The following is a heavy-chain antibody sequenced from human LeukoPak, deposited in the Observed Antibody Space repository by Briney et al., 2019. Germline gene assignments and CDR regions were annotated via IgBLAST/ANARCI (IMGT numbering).Heavy chain of an antibody. CDR2: INHSGST. D-gene: IGHD4-17*01. J-gene: IGHJ3*02. CDR3: ARDLVTVTKGFDI. V-gene: IGHV4-34*01. Sequence: PSETLSLTCAVYGGSFSGYYWSWIRQPPGKELEWIGEINHSGSTNYNPSLKSRVTISVDTSKNQFSLRLSSVTAADTAVYYCARDLVTVTKGFDIWGQGTMVSVSS. CDR1: GGSFSGYY.